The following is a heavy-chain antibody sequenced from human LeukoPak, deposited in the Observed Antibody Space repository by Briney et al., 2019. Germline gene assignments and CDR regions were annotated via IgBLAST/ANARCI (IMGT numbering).Heavy chain of an antibody. Sequence: SVKVSCKASGGTFSSSAISWVRQAPGQGLEWMGRIIPILGIANYAQKFQGRVTITADKSTSTAYMELSSLRSEDTAVYYCARVDLGLSYWGQGTLVTVSS. CDR2: IIPILGIA. J-gene: IGHJ4*02. CDR1: GGTFSSSA. V-gene: IGHV1-69*04. CDR3: ARVDLGLSY. D-gene: IGHD3-16*01.